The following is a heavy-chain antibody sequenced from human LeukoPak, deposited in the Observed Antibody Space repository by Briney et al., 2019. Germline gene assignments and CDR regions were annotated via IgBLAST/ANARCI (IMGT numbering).Heavy chain of an antibody. Sequence: GGSLRLSCAASGFTFSSYAMHWVRQAPGKGLEWVAVISYDGSNKYYADSVKGRFTISRDNSKNTLYLQMNSLRAEDTAVYYCARASFDYWGQGTLATVSS. CDR3: ARASFDY. CDR2: ISYDGSNK. J-gene: IGHJ4*02. V-gene: IGHV3-30-3*01. CDR1: GFTFSSYA.